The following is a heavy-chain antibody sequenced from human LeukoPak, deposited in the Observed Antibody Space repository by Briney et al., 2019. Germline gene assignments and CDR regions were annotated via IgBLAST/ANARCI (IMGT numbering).Heavy chain of an antibody. D-gene: IGHD3-3*01. J-gene: IGHJ4*02. Sequence: ASVKVSCKASGGTFSSYAISWVRQAPGQGLEWMGGIIPIFGTANYAQKFQGRVTITTDESTSTAYMELSSLRSEDTAVYYCAREGLEWSNFDYWGQGTLVTVSS. CDR1: GGTFSSYA. CDR3: AREGLEWSNFDY. CDR2: IIPIFGTA. V-gene: IGHV1-69*05.